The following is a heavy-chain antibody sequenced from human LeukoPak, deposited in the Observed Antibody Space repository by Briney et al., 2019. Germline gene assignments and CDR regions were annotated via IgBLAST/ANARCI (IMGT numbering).Heavy chain of an antibody. CDR1: GGSFSGYY. J-gene: IGHJ4*02. V-gene: IGHV4-34*01. CDR2: TSHTGSAY. Sequence: SETLSLTCGFYGGSFSGYYWTWIRQPPGKGLEWIGETSHTGSAYNYNPSLKSRVTISVDTSKHQFSLRLNSVTAADTAVYYCATFRWGGGFEYWGQGVPVTVSS. CDR3: ATFRWGGGFEY. D-gene: IGHD3-16*01.